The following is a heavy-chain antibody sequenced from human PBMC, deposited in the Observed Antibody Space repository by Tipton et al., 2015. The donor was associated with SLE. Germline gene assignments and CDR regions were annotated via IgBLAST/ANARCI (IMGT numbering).Heavy chain of an antibody. CDR3: ARRDGGLWYFDL. J-gene: IGHJ2*01. CDR2: IYPGDSDT. CDR1: GYSFANYW. D-gene: IGHD5-24*01. Sequence: QLVQSGAEVKKPGESLKISCKGSGYSFANYWIAWVRQMPGKGLEWMGIIYPGDSDTRYSPAFQGQVTISVDKSISTAYLQWSSLRASDNAMYYYARRDGGLWYFDLWGRGTLVTVSS. V-gene: IGHV5-51*01.